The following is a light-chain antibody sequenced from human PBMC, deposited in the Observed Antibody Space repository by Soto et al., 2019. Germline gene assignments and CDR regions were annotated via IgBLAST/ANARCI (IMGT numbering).Light chain of an antibody. J-gene: IGLJ1*01. CDR2: EVS. V-gene: IGLV2-8*01. CDR1: SSDVGAYNS. CDR3: SSFAGSKYV. Sequence: QSVLTQPPSASGSPGQSVTISCTGTSSDVGAYNSVSWYQQHPGKVPKVMIYEVSKRPSGVPDRFSGSKSGNTASLTVSGLQPEDEADYYCSSFAGSKYVFGTGTRSPS.